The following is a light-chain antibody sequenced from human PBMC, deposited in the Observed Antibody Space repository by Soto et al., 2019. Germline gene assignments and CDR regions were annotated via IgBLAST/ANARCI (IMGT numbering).Light chain of an antibody. V-gene: IGKV1-39*01. J-gene: IGKJ2*02. CDR3: QQSYTSPRT. CDR1: QSISSY. Sequence: DIQMTQSPSSLSASVGDRVTITCRASQSISSYLNWYQQKPGKAPNLLIYAASSLQSGVQSRFSGSGSGTDFTLTISSLQPEEFATYYCQQSYTSPRTFGQGTKLEIK. CDR2: AAS.